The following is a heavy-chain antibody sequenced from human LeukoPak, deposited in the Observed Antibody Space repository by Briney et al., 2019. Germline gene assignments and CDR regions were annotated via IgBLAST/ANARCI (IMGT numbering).Heavy chain of an antibody. V-gene: IGHV4-61*02. D-gene: IGHD2-2*01. CDR3: ARDRPRYCSSTSCALDAFDI. CDR2: IYTSGST. Sequence: SETLSLTCTVSGGSISSSSYYWSWIRQPAGKGLEWIGRIYTSGSTNYNPSLKSRVTISVDTSKNQFSLKLSSVTAADTAVYYCARDRPRYCSSTSCALDAFDIWGQGTMVTVSS. CDR1: GGSISSSSYY. J-gene: IGHJ3*02.